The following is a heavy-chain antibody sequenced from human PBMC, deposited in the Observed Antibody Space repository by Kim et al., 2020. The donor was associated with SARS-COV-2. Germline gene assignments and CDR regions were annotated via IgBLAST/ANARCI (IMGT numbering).Heavy chain of an antibody. D-gene: IGHD3-3*01. J-gene: IGHJ4*02. V-gene: IGHV6-1*01. Sequence: KWYNDYAVSVKSRISISPDTSKNQFSLQLNSVPPEDTAVYYCASAFFLGHWSQGTLVTVSS. CDR3: ASAFFLGH. CDR2: KWYN.